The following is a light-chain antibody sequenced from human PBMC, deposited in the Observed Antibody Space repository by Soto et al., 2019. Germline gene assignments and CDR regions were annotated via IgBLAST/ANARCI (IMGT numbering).Light chain of an antibody. J-gene: IGKJ1*01. CDR2: DAS. CDR3: LQHFNFSWT. Sequence: EIVLTQSPATLSLSPGQRATLSCRASQSVKTFLVWYQHRPGQAPRVLIYDASHRASGIPARFSGSGSGTDFTLTISSLQPEDFATYYCLQHFNFSWTFGQGTKVDNK. CDR1: QSVKTF. V-gene: IGKV3-11*01.